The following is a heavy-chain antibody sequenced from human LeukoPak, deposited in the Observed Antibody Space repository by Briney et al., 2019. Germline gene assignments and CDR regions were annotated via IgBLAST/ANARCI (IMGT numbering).Heavy chain of an antibody. D-gene: IGHD5-12*01. J-gene: IGHJ4*02. CDR1: GGSISSGGYS. CDR2: IYHSGST. CDR3: ARGNSGYSGYDLDY. V-gene: IGHV4-30-2*01. Sequence: SETLSLTCAVSGGSISSGGYSWGWIRQPPGKGLEWIGYIYHSGSTYYNPSLKSRVTISVDRSKNQFSLKLSSVTAADTAVYYCARGNSGYSGYDLDYWGQGTLVTVSS.